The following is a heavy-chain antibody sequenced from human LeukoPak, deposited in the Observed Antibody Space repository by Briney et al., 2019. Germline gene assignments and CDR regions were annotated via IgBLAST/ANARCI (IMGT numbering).Heavy chain of an antibody. D-gene: IGHD4-17*01. V-gene: IGHV3-23*01. CDR2: SGSGGST. CDR3: ANGGYGDSVY. J-gene: IGHJ4*02. Sequence: SGSGGSTYYADSVKGRFTISRDNSKNTLYLQMNSLRAEDTAVYYCANGGYGDSVYWGQGTLVTVSS.